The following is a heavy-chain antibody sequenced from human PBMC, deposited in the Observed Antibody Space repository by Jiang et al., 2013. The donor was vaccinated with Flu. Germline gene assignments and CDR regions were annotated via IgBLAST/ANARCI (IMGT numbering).Heavy chain of an antibody. D-gene: IGHD1-26*01. J-gene: IGHJ4*02. CDR3: AHRRGASTNTAKYFDY. V-gene: IGHV2-5*02. CDR1: GFSLSTTGVA. Sequence: KPTQTLTLTCTFSGFSLSTTGVAVGWIRQPPGKALEWLALIYWDDDKRYSPSLKSRLTITKDTSKNQVVLTMTNMDPVDTATYYCAHRRGASTNTAKYFDYWGQGTLVTVSS. CDR2: IYWDDDK.